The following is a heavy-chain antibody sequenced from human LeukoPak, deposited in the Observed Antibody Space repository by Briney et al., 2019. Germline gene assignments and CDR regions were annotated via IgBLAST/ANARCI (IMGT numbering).Heavy chain of an antibody. D-gene: IGHD3-22*01. CDR3: AKDKGYDSSGFDY. CDR1: GFTFSSYW. CDR2: IKQDGSEK. V-gene: IGHV3-7*01. Sequence: PGXSLRLSCAASGFTFSSYWMSWVRQAPGKGVEWVANIKQDGSEKYYVDSVKGRFTISRDNAKNSLYLQMNSLRAEDTAVYYCAKDKGYDSSGFDYWGQGTLVTVSS. J-gene: IGHJ4*02.